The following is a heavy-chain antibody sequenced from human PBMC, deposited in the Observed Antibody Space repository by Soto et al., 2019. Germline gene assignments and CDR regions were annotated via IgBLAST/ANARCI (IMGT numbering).Heavy chain of an antibody. CDR3: AHRVLRAVFGLVTTTAIYFDF. D-gene: IGHD3-3*01. CDR1: GFSLTTSGVG. J-gene: IGHJ4*02. V-gene: IGHV2-5*02. CDR2: IYWDDDK. Sequence: QITLNESGPTVVKPTETLTLTCTFSGFSLTTSGVGVGWVRQSPGKAPERLAFIYWDDDKRYSTSLKSRLTITTDTSKNQVVLTMANVDPADTATYYCAHRVLRAVFGLVTTTAIYFDFWGQGTPVVVSS.